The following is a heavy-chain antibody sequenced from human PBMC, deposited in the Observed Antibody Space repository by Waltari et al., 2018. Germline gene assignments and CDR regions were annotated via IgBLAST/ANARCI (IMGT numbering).Heavy chain of an antibody. J-gene: IGHJ6*02. CDR1: AGTFSSYT. D-gene: IGHD3-22*01. V-gene: IGHV1-69*08. CDR2: IIPILGIA. CDR3: ARDTGYYYDSSGYPTNYYYGMDV. Sequence: QVQLVQSGAEVKKPGSSVTVSCKASAGTFSSYTSSWARQATGHGLEWMGRIIPILGIANYAQKFQGRVTITADKSTSTAYMELSSLRSEDTAVYYCARDTGYYYDSSGYPTNYYYGMDVWGQGTTVTVSS.